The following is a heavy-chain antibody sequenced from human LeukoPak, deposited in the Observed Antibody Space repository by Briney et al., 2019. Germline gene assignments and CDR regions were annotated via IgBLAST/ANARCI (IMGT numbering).Heavy chain of an antibody. CDR3: ARTTGYYDT. D-gene: IGHD3-22*01. CDR1: GFTVSSNY. CDR2: IYSGGST. J-gene: IGHJ5*02. V-gene: IGHV3-66*01. Sequence: GGSLRLSCAASGFTVSSNYMSWVRQAPGKGLEWVSVIYSGGSTYYADSVKGRFTISRDNSKNTMYLQMGSLRNEDMAVYYCARTTGYYDTWGQGTLVTVSS.